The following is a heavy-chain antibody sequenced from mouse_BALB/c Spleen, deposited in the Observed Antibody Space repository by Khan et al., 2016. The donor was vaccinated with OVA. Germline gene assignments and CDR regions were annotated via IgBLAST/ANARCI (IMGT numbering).Heavy chain of an antibody. J-gene: IGHJ2*01. Sequence: EVQLQESGPGLVKPSQSLSLTCTVTGYSITSDYAWNWIRQFPGNKLEWMGYIKYSGSTSYNPSLKSRISITRNTSQNQFFLQLSSVTTEDTATYYCARPGTISTVVATDFDSWGQGTTLTVSS. CDR2: IKYSGST. CDR3: ARPGTISTVVATDFDS. CDR1: GYSITSDYA. D-gene: IGHD1-1*01. V-gene: IGHV3-2*02.